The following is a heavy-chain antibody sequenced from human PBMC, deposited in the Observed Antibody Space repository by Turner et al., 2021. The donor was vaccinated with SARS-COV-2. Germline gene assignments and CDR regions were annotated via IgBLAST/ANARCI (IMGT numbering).Heavy chain of an antibody. CDR2: IFYTGST. CDR1: GGTISSSSYY. V-gene: IGHV4-39*01. J-gene: IGHJ3*02. Sequence: QLQLQESDPGLVKPSETLSLTCTVSGGTISSSSYYWGWIRQPPGKGLEWIGSIFYTGSTYYNPSLKSRVTISVDTSKNQFSLELSSVTAADTAVYYCARLKYYYDSSGTDDAFDIWGQGTMVTVSS. D-gene: IGHD3-22*01. CDR3: ARLKYYYDSSGTDDAFDI.